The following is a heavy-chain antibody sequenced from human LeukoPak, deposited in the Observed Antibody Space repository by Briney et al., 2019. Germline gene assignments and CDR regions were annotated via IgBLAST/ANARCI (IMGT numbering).Heavy chain of an antibody. CDR2: IYPGDSDT. D-gene: IGHD5-12*01. J-gene: IGHJ4*02. Sequence: GESLKISCKGSGYRFTSYWIAWVRQMPGKGLEWMGIIYPGDSDTRYSPSFQGQVTISADKSISTAYLQWSCLKASDTAMYYCARQYSPWGFSDNWGQGTLVTVSS. CDR1: GYRFTSYW. CDR3: ARQYSPWGFSDN. V-gene: IGHV5-51*01.